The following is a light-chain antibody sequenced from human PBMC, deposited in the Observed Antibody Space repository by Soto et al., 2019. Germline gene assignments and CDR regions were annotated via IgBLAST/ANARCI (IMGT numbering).Light chain of an antibody. V-gene: IGKV1-39*01. Sequence: IEGTQSPSSLAASLGDRVTITCRASQTIRTYVNWYRQKSGAAPELLIYDASTLQSGVPSRLRGGASVRYLTLTISSLRLDDFATYYCQHGYNTPRTVGQRAKVDIK. J-gene: IGKJ1*01. CDR2: DAS. CDR1: QTIRTY. CDR3: QHGYNTPRT.